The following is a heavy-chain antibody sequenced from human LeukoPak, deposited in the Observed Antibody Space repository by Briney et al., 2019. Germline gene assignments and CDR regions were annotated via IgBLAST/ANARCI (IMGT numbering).Heavy chain of an antibody. J-gene: IGHJ4*02. D-gene: IGHD1-26*01. CDR1: GGTFSSYA. V-gene: IGHV1-69*01. CDR3: ALGGSPLPGYFDY. Sequence: SVKVSCKASGGTFSSYAISWVRQAPGQGLEWMGGIIPIFGTANYAQKFQGRVTITADESTSTAYMELSSLRSEDTAVYYCALGGSPLPGYFDYWGQGTLVAVSS. CDR2: IIPIFGTA.